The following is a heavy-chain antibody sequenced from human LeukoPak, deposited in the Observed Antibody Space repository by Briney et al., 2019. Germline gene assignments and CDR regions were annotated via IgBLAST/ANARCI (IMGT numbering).Heavy chain of an antibody. V-gene: IGHV1-18*01. Sequence: ASVNGSCKASGYTFTRYGISWVRQAPGQGLEWMGWISAYNGNTNYAQKLQGRVTMTTDTSTSTAYMELRSLRSDDTAVYYCAREYSSSSGNDYFDYWGQGTLVTVSS. J-gene: IGHJ4*02. D-gene: IGHD6-6*01. CDR1: GYTFTRYG. CDR3: AREYSSSSGNDYFDY. CDR2: ISAYNGNT.